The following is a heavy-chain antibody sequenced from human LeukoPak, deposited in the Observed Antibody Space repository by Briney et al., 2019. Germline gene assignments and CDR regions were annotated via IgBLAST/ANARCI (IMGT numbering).Heavy chain of an antibody. V-gene: IGHV3-23*01. Sequence: GGSLRLSCAASGFTFSRYWMSWVRQAPGKRLEWVSSISGSGDATRYADSVMGRFTISRDNAKNTLSLQMNSLRAEDTAVYYCAKSDCASDGCKLLNYWGQGTLVTASS. CDR1: GFTFSRYW. J-gene: IGHJ4*02. D-gene: IGHD3-10*01. CDR3: AKSDCASDGCKLLNY. CDR2: ISGSGDAT.